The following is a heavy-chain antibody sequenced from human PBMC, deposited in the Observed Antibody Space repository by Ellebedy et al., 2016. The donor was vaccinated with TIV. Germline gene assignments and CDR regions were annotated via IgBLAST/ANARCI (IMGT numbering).Heavy chain of an antibody. CDR3: AKETRRGSGWYDFDY. J-gene: IGHJ4*02. CDR2: ISYDGSNK. D-gene: IGHD6-19*01. CDR1: GFTFSSYW. V-gene: IGHV3-30*18. Sequence: GESLKISXAASGFTFSSYWMTWVRQAPGKGLEWVAVISYDGSNKYYADSVKGRFTISRDNSKNTLYLQMNSLRAEDTAVYYCAKETRRGSGWYDFDYWGQGTLVTVSS.